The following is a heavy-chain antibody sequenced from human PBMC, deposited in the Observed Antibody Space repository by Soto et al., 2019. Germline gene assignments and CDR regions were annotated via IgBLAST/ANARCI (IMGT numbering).Heavy chain of an antibody. V-gene: IGHV3-23*01. CDR3: AKVAVVVAARKPDAFDI. CDR1: GFPFSSYA. CDR2: ISGSGGST. Sequence: GGSLRLSCAASGFPFSSYAMSWVRTNTGKGLEWVSAISGSGGSTYYADSVKGRFTISRDNSKNTLYLQMNSLRAEDTAVYYCAKVAVVVAARKPDAFDIWGQGTMVTVSS. D-gene: IGHD2-15*01. J-gene: IGHJ3*02.